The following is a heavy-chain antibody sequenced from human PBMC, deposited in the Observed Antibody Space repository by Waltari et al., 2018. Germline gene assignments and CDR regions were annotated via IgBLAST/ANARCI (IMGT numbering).Heavy chain of an antibody. J-gene: IGHJ4*02. CDR2: IYWNDDE. D-gene: IGHD2-21*01. Sequence: QITLKESGPTLVKPTQTLTLTCTFSGFSLNTHEVGVGWIRPPPGKALEWLAIIYWNDDERYSPSLKSRLPITQDTSKNQLVLTMTNMEAVDTATYYCASQSYCGGDCSPPYFDYWGQGILVTVSS. V-gene: IGHV2-5*01. CDR3: ASQSYCGGDCSPPYFDY. CDR1: GFSLNTHEVG.